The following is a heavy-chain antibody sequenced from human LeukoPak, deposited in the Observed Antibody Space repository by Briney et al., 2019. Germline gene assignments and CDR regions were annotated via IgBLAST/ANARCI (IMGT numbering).Heavy chain of an antibody. J-gene: IGHJ3*02. Sequence: PSETLSLTCTVSGGSISSYYWSWIRQPPGKGLEWIGYIYYSGSTNYNPSLKSRVTISVDTSKNQFSLKLSSVPAADTAVYYCARHEGGEDAFGIWGQGTMVTVSS. CDR1: GGSISSYY. D-gene: IGHD3-16*01. V-gene: IGHV4-59*08. CDR3: ARHEGGEDAFGI. CDR2: IYYSGST.